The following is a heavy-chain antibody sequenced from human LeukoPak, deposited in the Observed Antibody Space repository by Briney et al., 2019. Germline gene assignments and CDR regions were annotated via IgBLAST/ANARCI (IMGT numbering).Heavy chain of an antibody. J-gene: IGHJ4*02. V-gene: IGHV3-30*04. Sequence: GRSLRLSCAASGFTFSSYAMHWVRQAPGEGLEWVAVISYDGSNKYYADSVKGRFTISRDNSKNTLYLQMNSLRAEDTAVYYCAKDTTSYFDYWGQGTLVTVSS. CDR3: AKDTTSYFDY. CDR2: ISYDGSNK. CDR1: GFTFSSYA. D-gene: IGHD1-26*01.